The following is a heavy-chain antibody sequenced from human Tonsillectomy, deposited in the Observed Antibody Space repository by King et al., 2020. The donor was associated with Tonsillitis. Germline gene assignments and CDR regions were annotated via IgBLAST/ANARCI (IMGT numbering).Heavy chain of an antibody. CDR1: GFTFSSYE. D-gene: IGHD3-22*01. CDR3: SRANSQGAHDESSGYYHFYFAY. J-gene: IGHJ4*02. Sequence: VQLVESGGGLAQPGGSLRLSCAASGFTFSSYEMNWVRQAPGKGLEWVSYISSSGSTIYYADSVKGRFTISRDNAKNSLYLQMNSLRDEVPAVYYCSRANSQGAHDESSGYYHFYFAYWGQGTLVSVSS. CDR2: ISSSGSTI. V-gene: IGHV3-48*03.